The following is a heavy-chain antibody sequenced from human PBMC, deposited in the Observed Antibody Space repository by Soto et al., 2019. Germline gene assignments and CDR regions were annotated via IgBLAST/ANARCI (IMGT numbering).Heavy chain of an antibody. CDR3: ARVREDLVVPAAAFDY. D-gene: IGHD2-2*01. V-gene: IGHV1-18*01. J-gene: IGHJ4*02. CDR1: GYTFTSYG. Sequence: QVPLVQSGAEVKKPGASVKVSCKASGYTFTSYGISWVRQAPGQGLEWMGWISAFNGNTNYAQKLQGRVTMTTDTSTSTAYMELRSLRSDDTAVYYCARVREDLVVPAAAFDYWGQGTLVTVSS. CDR2: ISAFNGNT.